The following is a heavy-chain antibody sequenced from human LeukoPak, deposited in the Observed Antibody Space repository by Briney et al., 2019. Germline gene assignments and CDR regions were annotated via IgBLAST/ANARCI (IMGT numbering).Heavy chain of an antibody. CDR3: ARAVWKWLVPVSFDY. CDR2: IIPIFGTA. D-gene: IGHD6-19*01. V-gene: IGHV1-69*01. CDR1: GGTFSSYA. J-gene: IGHJ4*02. Sequence: SVKASCKASGGTFSSYAISWVRQAPGQGLGWMGGIIPIFGTANYAQKFQGRVTITADESTSTAYMELSSLRSEDTAVYYCARAVWKWLVPVSFDYWGQGTLVTVSS.